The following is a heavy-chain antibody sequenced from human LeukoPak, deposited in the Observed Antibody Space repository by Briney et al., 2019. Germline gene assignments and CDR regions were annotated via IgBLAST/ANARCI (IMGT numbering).Heavy chain of an antibody. D-gene: IGHD4-11*01. CDR2: IKQDGSQE. CDR3: ASNYGG. V-gene: IGHV3-7*01. CDR1: GFTFSTYW. J-gene: IGHJ4*02. Sequence: GGSLRLSCAASGFTFSTYWMSWVRQAPGKGLERVAHIKQDGSQEYYVGSVKGRFTISRDSAKNSLYLQMNSLRVEDTAVYYCASNYGGWGQGTLVTVSS.